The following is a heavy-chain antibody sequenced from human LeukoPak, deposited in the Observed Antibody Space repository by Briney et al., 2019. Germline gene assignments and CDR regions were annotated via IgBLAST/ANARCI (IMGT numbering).Heavy chain of an antibody. CDR2: IYYSGST. Sequence: SETLSLTCTVSGGSISSYYWSWIRQPPGKGLEWIGYIYYSGSTNYNPSLKSRVTISVDTSKNQVSLKLSSVTAADTAVYYCAREGGTRAWFDPWGQGTLVTVSS. J-gene: IGHJ5*02. CDR1: GGSISSYY. CDR3: AREGGTRAWFDP. D-gene: IGHD1-14*01. V-gene: IGHV4-59*12.